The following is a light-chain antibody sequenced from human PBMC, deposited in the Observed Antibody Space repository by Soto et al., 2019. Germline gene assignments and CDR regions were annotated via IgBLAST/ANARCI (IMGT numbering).Light chain of an antibody. J-gene: IGLJ3*02. CDR1: SSNIGNNA. V-gene: IGLV1-40*01. Sequence: QSVLTQPPSVSDAPRQRVTISCSGSSSNIGNNAVNWYQQLPGKAPKLLVSGHNIRPSGVPDRFYGSKSGTSASLAITGLQAEDEADYYCQSYDSSLSGSGVFGGGTQLTVL. CDR3: QSYDSSLSGSGV. CDR2: GHN.